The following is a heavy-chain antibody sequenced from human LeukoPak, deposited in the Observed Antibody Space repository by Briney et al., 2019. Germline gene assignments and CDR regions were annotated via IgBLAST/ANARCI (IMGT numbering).Heavy chain of an antibody. CDR1: GFRFSSYW. D-gene: IGHD3-10*01. J-gene: IGHJ4*02. CDR3: ARVTQLSYYFDY. CDR2: IKQDASEK. V-gene: IGHV3-7*01. Sequence: GGSLRLSCAASGFRFSSYWMNWVRQAPGKGLEWVANIKQDASEKYYVASVKGRFTISRDNSKNTLYLQMNSLRAEDTAVYYCARVTQLSYYFDYWGQGTLVTVSS.